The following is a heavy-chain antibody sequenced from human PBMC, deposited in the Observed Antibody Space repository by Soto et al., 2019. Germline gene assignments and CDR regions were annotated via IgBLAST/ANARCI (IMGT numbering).Heavy chain of an antibody. D-gene: IGHD3-9*01. CDR2: IYYSGST. J-gene: IGHJ4*02. V-gene: IGHV4-39*01. CDR3: ARLDILSGYYSYFDY. CDR1: GGYISSSSYY. Sequence: SETLSLNYTVSGGYISSSSYYWGWIRQPPGKGLEWIGSIYYSGSTYYNPSLKSRVTISVDTSKKQFSLKLSSVTAADTAVYYCARLDILSGYYSYFDYWGQGTLVTVSS.